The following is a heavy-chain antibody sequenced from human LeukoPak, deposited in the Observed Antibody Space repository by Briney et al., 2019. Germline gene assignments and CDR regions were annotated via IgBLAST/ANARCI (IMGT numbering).Heavy chain of an antibody. CDR2: IYPGDSDT. D-gene: IGHD6-13*01. CDR3: ARRVVEGAAGIDY. V-gene: IGHV5-51*01. Sequence: GESLKISCKGSGYSLTSYWIGWVRQMPGKGLEWMGIIYPGDSDTRYSPSFQGQVTISADKSISTAYLQWSSLEASDTAMYYCARRVVEGAAGIDYWGQGTLVTVSS. J-gene: IGHJ4*02. CDR1: GYSLTSYW.